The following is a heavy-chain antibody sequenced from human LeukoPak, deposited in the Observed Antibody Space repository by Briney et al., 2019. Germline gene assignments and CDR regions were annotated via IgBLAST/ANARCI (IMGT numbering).Heavy chain of an antibody. CDR1: GFTFSIYS. D-gene: IGHD4-23*01. Sequence: GGSLRLSCAASGFTFSIYSMNWVRQAPGKGLEWVAVIWYDGSNKYYADSVKGRFTISRDNSKNTLYLQMDSLRAEDTAVYYCAKKLTLFDYWGQGTLVTVSS. J-gene: IGHJ4*02. V-gene: IGHV3-33*06. CDR3: AKKLTLFDY. CDR2: IWYDGSNK.